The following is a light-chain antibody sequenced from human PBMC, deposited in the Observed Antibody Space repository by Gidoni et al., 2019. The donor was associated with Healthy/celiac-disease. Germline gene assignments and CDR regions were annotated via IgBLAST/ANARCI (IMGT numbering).Light chain of an antibody. CDR1: SSDVGGYNY. V-gene: IGLV2-14*01. J-gene: IGLJ3*02. Sequence: QSALTHPASVSGSPGQSLTISCTGTSSDVGGYNYVSWYQQHPCQAPKLMIYEVSNRPSGVSNLFSGSKSGNTASLTISGLQAEDEADYYCSSYTSSSTSRVFGGGTKLTVL. CDR3: SSYTSSSTSRV. CDR2: EVS.